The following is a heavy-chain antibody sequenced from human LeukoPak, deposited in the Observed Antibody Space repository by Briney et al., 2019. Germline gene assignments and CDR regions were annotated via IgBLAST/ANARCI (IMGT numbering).Heavy chain of an antibody. J-gene: IGHJ4*02. CDR1: GCTFNDYY. CDR3: ATPPDPMVLTPTSRTYFFDS. V-gene: IGHV1-2*02. Sequence: ASVKVSCKASGCTFNDYYMHWVRPAPGQGLEWMGWINPNSGGTNFAQKFQGRVTVTRDTSISVVYMELSRLRSDDTAVYYCATPPDPMVLTPTSRTYFFDSWGQGTLVTVSS. D-gene: IGHD4/OR15-4a*01. CDR2: INPNSGGT.